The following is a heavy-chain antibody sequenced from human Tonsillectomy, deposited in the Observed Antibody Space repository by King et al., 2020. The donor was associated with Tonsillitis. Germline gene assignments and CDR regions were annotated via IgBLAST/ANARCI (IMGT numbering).Heavy chain of an antibody. J-gene: IGHJ3*02. CDR2: ISSWSTYT. CDR3: ATSGGYCSSTSCYLGAFDI. CDR1: GLTFSDYY. V-gene: IGHV3-11*05. Sequence: VQLVESGGGLVKPGGSLRLSCAASGLTFSDYYMSWNRQAPGKGLEWVSYISSWSTYTNYAYPVKGRFTISRDNAKNSVYLKMNRLRADDTAVYYCATSGGYCSSTSCYLGAFDIWGQGTMVTVSS. D-gene: IGHD2-2*01.